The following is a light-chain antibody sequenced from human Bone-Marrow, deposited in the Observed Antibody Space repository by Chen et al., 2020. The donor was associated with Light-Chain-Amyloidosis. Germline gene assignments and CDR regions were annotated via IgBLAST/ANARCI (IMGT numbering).Light chain of an antibody. CDR1: SSNIGAGLD. Sequence: QSVLTQPPSVSGAPGPRVTISCTGGSSNIGAGLDVHWYRRVPGTVPKLLIYGNSNRPSGVPDRFSGSKSGTSASLAITGLLAEDEADYYCQSYDSSLSGVIFGGGTKVTVL. CDR3: QSYDSSLSGVI. CDR2: GNS. J-gene: IGLJ2*01. V-gene: IGLV1-40*01.